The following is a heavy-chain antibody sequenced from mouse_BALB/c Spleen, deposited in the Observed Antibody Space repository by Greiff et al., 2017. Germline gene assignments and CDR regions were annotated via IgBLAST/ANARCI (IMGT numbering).Heavy chain of an antibody. Sequence: VQLQQSGAELMKPGASVKISCKATGYTFSSYWIEWVKQRPGHGLEWIGEILPGSGSTNYNEKFKGKATFTADTSSNTAYMQLSSLTSEDSAVYYCARREGITTVVAPYYYAMDYWGQGTSVTVSS. CDR3: ARREGITTVVAPYYYAMDY. V-gene: IGHV1-9*01. J-gene: IGHJ4*01. CDR1: GYTFSSYW. D-gene: IGHD1-1*01. CDR2: ILPGSGST.